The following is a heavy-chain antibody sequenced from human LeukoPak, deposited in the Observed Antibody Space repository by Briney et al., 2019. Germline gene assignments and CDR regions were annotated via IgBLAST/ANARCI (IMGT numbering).Heavy chain of an antibody. CDR2: IDPSDSYT. V-gene: IGHV5-10-1*01. CDR1: GSSFTSYW. Sequence: GASLKISCKGSGSSFTSYWISWVRQMPGKGLERMGRIDPSDSYTNYSPSFQGHVTISADKSISTAYLQWSSLKASDTAMYYCARGIMVRGVTFYYYYGMDVWGKGTTVTVSS. CDR3: ARGIMVRGVTFYYYYGMDV. J-gene: IGHJ6*04. D-gene: IGHD3-10*01.